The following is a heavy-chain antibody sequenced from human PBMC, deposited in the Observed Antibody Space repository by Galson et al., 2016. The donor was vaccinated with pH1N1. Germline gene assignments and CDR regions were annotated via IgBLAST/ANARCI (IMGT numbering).Heavy chain of an antibody. Sequence: SLRLSCAASGFTFADYTVHWVRQAPGKGLEWVGVISNDGSRMYYTDPVKGRFSVSRDNSKNTLYLQMNSLRGDDTAMYYCARAAFYDVDLLDWYFDHWGQGTLVTVSS. CDR2: ISNDGSRM. D-gene: IGHD3/OR15-3a*01. CDR3: ARAAFYDVDLLDWYFDH. V-gene: IGHV3-30*04. J-gene: IGHJ4*02. CDR1: GFTFADYT.